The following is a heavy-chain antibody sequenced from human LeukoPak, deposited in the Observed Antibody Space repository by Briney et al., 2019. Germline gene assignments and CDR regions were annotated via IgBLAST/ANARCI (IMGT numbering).Heavy chain of an antibody. CDR3: ARVSYMGGAWYGTFDI. D-gene: IGHD6-19*01. J-gene: IGHJ3*02. CDR2: TYYRSKWYY. V-gene: IGHV6-1*01. Sequence: SQTLSLTCALSGDSVSSNSAAWTWARQSPSRGLEWLGRTYYRSKWYYDYAVSVKSRITINPDTSKNQFSLQLSSVTPEDTAVYYCARVSYMGGAWYGTFDIWGQGTMVTVSS. CDR1: GDSVSSNSAA.